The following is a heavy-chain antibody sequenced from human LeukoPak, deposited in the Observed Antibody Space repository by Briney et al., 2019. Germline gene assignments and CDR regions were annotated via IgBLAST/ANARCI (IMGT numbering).Heavy chain of an antibody. J-gene: IGHJ6*03. V-gene: IGHV1-69*13. CDR1: GYTFTGYY. D-gene: IGHD2-2*01. CDR2: IIPIFGTA. Sequence: ASVKVSCKTSGYTFTGYYMQWVRQAPGQGLEWMGGIIPIFGTANYAQKFQGRVTITADESTSTAYMELSSLRSEDTAVYYCARDEYPYYYMDVWGKGTTVTVSS. CDR3: ARDEYPYYYMDV.